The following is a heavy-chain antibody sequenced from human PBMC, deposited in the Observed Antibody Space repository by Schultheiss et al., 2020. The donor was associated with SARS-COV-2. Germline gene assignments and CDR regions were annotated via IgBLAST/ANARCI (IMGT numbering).Heavy chain of an antibody. J-gene: IGHJ6*03. CDR2: SYYYGST. CDR1: GGSISSGDYY. V-gene: IGHV4-30-4*08. Sequence: SQTLSLTCTVSGGSISSGDYYWSWIRQPPGKGLEWIGYSYYYGSTYFNPSLKSRVTISVDMSKNQFSLKLSSVTAADTAVFYCARAVTTGYYYMDVWGKGTTVTVSS. CDR3: ARAVTTGYYYMDV. D-gene: IGHD4-11*01.